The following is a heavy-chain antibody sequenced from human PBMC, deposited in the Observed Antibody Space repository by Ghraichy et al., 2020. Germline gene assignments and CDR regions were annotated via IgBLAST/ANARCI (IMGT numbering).Heavy chain of an antibody. Sequence: GESLNISCAASGFTFSSHWLHWVRQAPGKGVVWVSQTNSDMSSTTYADSVKGRFTISRDNAKNTLYLQMNSLRAEDTAVYYCAKLSGWEETTDYWGQGTPVTVSA. V-gene: IGHV3-74*01. D-gene: IGHD6-19*01. CDR3: AKLSGWEETTDY. CDR1: GFTFSSHW. J-gene: IGHJ4*02. CDR2: TNSDMSST.